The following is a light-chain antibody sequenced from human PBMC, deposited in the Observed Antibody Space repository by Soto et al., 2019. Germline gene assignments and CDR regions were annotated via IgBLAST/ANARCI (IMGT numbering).Light chain of an antibody. CDR3: QVWDSNSEQIYV. J-gene: IGLJ1*01. CDR1: NIGSKG. V-gene: IGLV3-21*02. CDR2: DDS. Sequence: SYELTQPPSVSVAPGQTARVTCGGANIGSKGVHWYRQTPGQAPVMVLYDDSDRPSGIPERISGSNSGNTATLTISNIEAGDEADYYCQVWDSNSEQIYVFGGGTKATVL.